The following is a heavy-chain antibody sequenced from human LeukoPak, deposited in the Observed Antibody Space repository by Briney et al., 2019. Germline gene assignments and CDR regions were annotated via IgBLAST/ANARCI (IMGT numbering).Heavy chain of an antibody. CDR3: ARDLDLYYFDY. CDR2: INTNTGIP. V-gene: IGHV7-4-1*02. J-gene: IGHJ4*02. CDR1: GYTFSSHA. Sequence: ASVKVSCKAFGYTFSSHAMNWVRQAPGQGLELMGWINTNTGIPTYAQGFAGRFVFSLDTSVTTAYLQITSLKAEDTAVYYCARDLDLYYFDYWGQGTLVTVSS.